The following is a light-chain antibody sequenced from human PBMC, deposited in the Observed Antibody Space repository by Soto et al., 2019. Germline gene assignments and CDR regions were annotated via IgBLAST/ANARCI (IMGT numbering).Light chain of an antibody. CDR1: QSISDT. V-gene: IGKV3-15*01. CDR2: GAS. J-gene: IGKJ1*01. CDR3: QQYNNWPWT. Sequence: EIVMTQSPATLSVSPGARASLSCRASQSISDTLAWYQQKPGQAPRLLIYGASTRAPGFPARFSGSGSGTDFTLTISRLQSEDFAVYYCQQYNNWPWTFGQGTKVDIK.